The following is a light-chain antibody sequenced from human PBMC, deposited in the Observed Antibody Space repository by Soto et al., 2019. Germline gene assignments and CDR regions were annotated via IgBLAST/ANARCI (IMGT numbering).Light chain of an antibody. J-gene: IGLJ2*01. Sequence: QSALTQPASVSGSPGQSITISCSGTSSDVGDYYYVSWYQQHPDKAPKLLIYGVTDRPSGVSHRFSGSRSDSTASLTISGLQAEDEADYYCSSYTSSSTLIFGGGTKVTVL. V-gene: IGLV2-14*01. CDR1: SSDVGDYYY. CDR3: SSYTSSSTLI. CDR2: GVT.